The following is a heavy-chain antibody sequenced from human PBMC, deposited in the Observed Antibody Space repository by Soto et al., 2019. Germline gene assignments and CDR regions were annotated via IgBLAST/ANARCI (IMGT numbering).Heavy chain of an antibody. CDR1: GYTFTSYA. CDR3: ARDSNYDILTGLTWGWFDP. Sequence: ASVKVSCKASGYTFTSYAMHWVRQAPGQRLEWMGWINAGNGNTKYSQKFQGRVTITRDTSASTAYMELSSLGSEDTAVYYCARDSNYDILTGLTWGWFDPWGQGTLVTVSS. V-gene: IGHV1-3*01. J-gene: IGHJ5*02. D-gene: IGHD3-9*01. CDR2: INAGNGNT.